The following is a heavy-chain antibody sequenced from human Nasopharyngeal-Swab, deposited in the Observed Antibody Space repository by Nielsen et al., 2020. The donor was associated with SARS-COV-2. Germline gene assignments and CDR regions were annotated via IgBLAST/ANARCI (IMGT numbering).Heavy chain of an antibody. CDR3: AKAPFPSRGSARFNFFDY. V-gene: IGHV3-9*01. J-gene: IGHJ4*02. CDR2: ISWNSGYI. D-gene: IGHD1-26*01. CDR1: GFTFDDYA. Sequence: SLKISCAASGFTFDDYAMHWVRQAPGKGLEWVSCISWNSGYIGYADSVKGRFTISRDNAKNSLYLQMNSLRAEDTALYYCAKAPFPSRGSARFNFFDYWGQGTLVTVSS.